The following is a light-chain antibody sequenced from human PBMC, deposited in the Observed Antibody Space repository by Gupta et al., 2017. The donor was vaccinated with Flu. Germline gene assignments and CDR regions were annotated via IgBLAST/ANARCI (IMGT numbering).Light chain of an antibody. CDR2: DAS. V-gene: IGKV3-11*01. CDR3: QQRSTWPRT. Sequence: IVLTQSPATLSVSPGERAALSCRASEHIADYVAWYQQKPGQAPRLLIYDASNRATGIPARFSGSGFGTDFTLTISSLEPEDFAVYFCQQRSTWPRTFGLGTKVEIK. J-gene: IGKJ1*01. CDR1: EHIADY.